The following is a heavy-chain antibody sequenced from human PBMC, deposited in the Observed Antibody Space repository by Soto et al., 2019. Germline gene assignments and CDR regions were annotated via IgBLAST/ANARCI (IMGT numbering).Heavy chain of an antibody. Sequence: SETLSLTCTVSGGSISSYYWSWIRQPPGKGLEWIGYIYYSGSTNYNPSLKSRVTISVDTSKNQFSLKLSSVTPADTAVYYCARLDSDIGIVVVPAAMRRGHGYYYYMDVWGKGTTVTVSS. CDR2: IYYSGST. CDR3: ARLDSDIGIVVVPAAMRRGHGYYYYMDV. J-gene: IGHJ6*03. D-gene: IGHD2-2*01. V-gene: IGHV4-59*08. CDR1: GGSISSYY.